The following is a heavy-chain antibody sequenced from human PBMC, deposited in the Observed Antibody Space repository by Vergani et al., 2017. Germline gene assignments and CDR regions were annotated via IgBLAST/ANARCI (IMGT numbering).Heavy chain of an antibody. J-gene: IGHJ4*02. CDR1: GGSISSSNW. CDR3: ARAIRYCSSTSCYYFDY. Sequence: QVQLQESGPGLVKPSGTLSLTCAVSGGSISSSNWWSWVRQPPGKGLEWIGEIYHSGRTNYNPSLKSRVTISVDKSKNPFSLRLSSVTAADTAVYYCARAIRYCSSTSCYYFDYWGQGTLVTVSS. CDR2: IYHSGRT. V-gene: IGHV4-4*02. D-gene: IGHD2-2*01.